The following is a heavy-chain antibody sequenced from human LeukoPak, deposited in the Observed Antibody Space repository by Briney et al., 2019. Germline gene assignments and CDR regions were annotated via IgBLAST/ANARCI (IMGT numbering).Heavy chain of an antibody. V-gene: IGHV4-59*01. CDR1: GGSINSYY. CDR3: ARGERSGDFWSGYYLN. CDR2: IYYSGST. Sequence: SETLSLTCTVSGGSINSYYWSWIRQPPGKGLEWIGYIYYSGSTNYNPSLKSRVTISVDTSKNQFSLKLSSVTAADTAVYYCARGERSGDFWSGYYLNWGQGTLVTVSS. D-gene: IGHD3-3*01. J-gene: IGHJ4*02.